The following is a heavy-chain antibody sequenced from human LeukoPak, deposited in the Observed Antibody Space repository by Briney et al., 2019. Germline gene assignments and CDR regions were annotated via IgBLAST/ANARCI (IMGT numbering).Heavy chain of an antibody. Sequence: GASVKVSCKASGYTFTSYDINWVRQATGQGLEWMGWMNPNSGNTGYAQKFQGRVTMTGNTSISTAYMELSSLRSEDTAVYYCASLYSSSWYDYMDVWGKGTTVTVSS. V-gene: IGHV1-8*01. CDR1: GYTFTSYD. J-gene: IGHJ6*03. D-gene: IGHD6-13*01. CDR2: MNPNSGNT. CDR3: ASLYSSSWYDYMDV.